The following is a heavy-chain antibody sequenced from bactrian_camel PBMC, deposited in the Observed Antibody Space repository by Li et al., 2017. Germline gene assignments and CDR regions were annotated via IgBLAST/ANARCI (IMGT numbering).Heavy chain of an antibody. Sequence: DVQLVESGGGSVQAGGSLTLSCAASGDTNAICKVAWYRQAPGMGLEWVSYIRAAGGNTYYVDSVKGRFTVSQDNAKMSLYLQMNSLKPEDTAMYYCAATFRSGGSWFIPSDFDDWGQGTQVTVS. J-gene: IGHJ6*01. V-gene: IGHV3S40*01. CDR1: GDTNAICK. CDR2: IRAAGGNT. CDR3: AATFRSGGSWFIPSDFDD. D-gene: IGHD2*01.